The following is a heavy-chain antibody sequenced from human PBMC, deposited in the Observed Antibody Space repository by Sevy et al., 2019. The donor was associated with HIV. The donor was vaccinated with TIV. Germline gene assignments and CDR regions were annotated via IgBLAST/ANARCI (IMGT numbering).Heavy chain of an antibody. CDR1: GGTFSSYA. Sequence: ASVKVSCKASGGTFSSYAISWVRHAPGQGLEWMGGIIPIFGTANYAQKFQGRVTITADESTSTAYMELSSLRSEDTAVYYCARAERYCSSTSCLNYYYYGMDVWGQGTTVTVSS. D-gene: IGHD2-2*01. CDR2: IIPIFGTA. V-gene: IGHV1-69*13. CDR3: ARAERYCSSTSCLNYYYYGMDV. J-gene: IGHJ6*02.